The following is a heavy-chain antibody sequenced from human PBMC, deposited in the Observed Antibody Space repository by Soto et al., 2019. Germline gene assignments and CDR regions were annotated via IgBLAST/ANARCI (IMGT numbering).Heavy chain of an antibody. D-gene: IGHD3-10*01. CDR1: GGSISSSSYY. Sequence: QLQLQESGPGLVKPSETLSLTCTVSGGSISSSSYYWGWIRQPPGKGLEWIGSIYYSGSTYYNPSLKSRVTISVDTSKNQFSLKLSSVTAADTAVYYCARAITMVRGVIIQNFDYWGQGTLVTVSS. J-gene: IGHJ4*02. CDR2: IYYSGST. CDR3: ARAITMVRGVIIQNFDY. V-gene: IGHV4-39*01.